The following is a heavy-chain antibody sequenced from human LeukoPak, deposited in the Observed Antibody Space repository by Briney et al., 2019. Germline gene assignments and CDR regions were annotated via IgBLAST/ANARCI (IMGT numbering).Heavy chain of an antibody. CDR3: ARADAYCSGGSCYSDGDFDY. V-gene: IGHV1-2*02. Sequence: ASVKVSCKASGYTFTGYYMHWVRQAPGQGLEWMGWINPNSGGTNYAQKFQGRVTMTRDTSISTAHMELSRLRSDDTAVYYCARADAYCSGGSCYSDGDFDYWGQGTLVTVSS. J-gene: IGHJ4*02. D-gene: IGHD2-15*01. CDR1: GYTFTGYY. CDR2: INPNSGGT.